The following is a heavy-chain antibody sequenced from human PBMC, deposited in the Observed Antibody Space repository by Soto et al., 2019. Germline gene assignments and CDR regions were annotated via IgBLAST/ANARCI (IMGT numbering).Heavy chain of an antibody. J-gene: IGHJ4*02. CDR3: AGGPWLLDF. D-gene: IGHD2-15*01. V-gene: IGHV3-53*01. CDR1: EFTVSSNY. Sequence: GGSLRLSCAASEFTVSSNYVSWVRQAPGKGLECVSLIHSRGDTYYADSVKGRFTISRDTSRNTLYLQMNSLRADDAAVYYCAGGPWLLDFWGQGTLVTVSS. CDR2: IHSRGDT.